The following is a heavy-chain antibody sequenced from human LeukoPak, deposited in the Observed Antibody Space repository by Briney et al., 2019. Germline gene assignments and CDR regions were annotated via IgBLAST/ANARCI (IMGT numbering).Heavy chain of an antibody. V-gene: IGHV4-30-4*07. J-gene: IGHJ5*02. D-gene: IGHD1-7*01. CDR2: IYYSGST. Sequence: PSQTLSLTCAVSGGSISSGGYSWSWIRQPPGKGLEWIGYIYYSGSTYYNPSLKSRVTISVDTSKNQFSLKLSSVTAADTAVYYCARSWGTNWNYVWNWFGPWGQGTLVTVSS. CDR1: GGSISSGGYS. CDR3: ARSWGTNWNYVWNWFGP.